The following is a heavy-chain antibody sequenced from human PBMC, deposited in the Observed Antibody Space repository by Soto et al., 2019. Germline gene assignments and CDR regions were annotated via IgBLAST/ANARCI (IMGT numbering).Heavy chain of an antibody. CDR2: ISYDGSKR. D-gene: IGHD2-2*01. J-gene: IGHJ6*02. CDR1: GFTFSSYD. Sequence: GELLRRPCAASGFTFSSYDMHWGRQATGKGLEWVAVISYDGSKRYYADSVKGRFTISRDNSKNTYLQMNSLRAEYTAVYYCAPEPLSSTRTNYGMDVWGQGTTVTVSS. V-gene: IGHV3-30-3*01. CDR3: APEPLSSTRTNYGMDV.